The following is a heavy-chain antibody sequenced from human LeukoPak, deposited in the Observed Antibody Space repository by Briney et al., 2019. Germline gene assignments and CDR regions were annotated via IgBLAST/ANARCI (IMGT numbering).Heavy chain of an antibody. CDR3: ARLQNRGYSGYDRYYFYY. V-gene: IGHV4-59*08. CDR1: GGSISSSY. D-gene: IGHD5-12*01. Sequence: SETLSLTCTVSGGSISSSYWSWIRQPPGKGLEWIGYIYYNGSTNYNPSLKSRVTISVDTSKSQFSLKLSSVTAADTAVYYCARLQNRGYSGYDRYYFYYWGQGTLVTVSS. CDR2: IYYNGST. J-gene: IGHJ4*02.